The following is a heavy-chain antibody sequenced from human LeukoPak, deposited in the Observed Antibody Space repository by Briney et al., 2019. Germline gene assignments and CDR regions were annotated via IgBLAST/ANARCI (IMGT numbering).Heavy chain of an antibody. CDR2: IYSGGST. V-gene: IGHV3-66*02. CDR1: GFTFRSYE. CDR3: AKDDYYDTSGYRD. Sequence: GGSLRLSCVASGFTFRSYEMNWVRQAPGKGLEWVSVIYSGGSTYYADSVKGRFTISRDNSKNTLYLQMNSLRAEDTAVYYCAKDDYYDTSGYRDWGQGTLVTVSS. J-gene: IGHJ4*02. D-gene: IGHD3-22*01.